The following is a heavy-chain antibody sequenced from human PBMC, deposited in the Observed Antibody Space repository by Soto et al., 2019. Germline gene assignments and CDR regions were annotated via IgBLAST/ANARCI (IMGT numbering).Heavy chain of an antibody. CDR1: GGTFSTYI. V-gene: IGHV1-69*08. Sequence: QVQLVQSGAEVRKPGSSVKVSCKAPGGTFSTYIISWVRQAPGHGLEWMGRIIPIPDITNYAQKFQGRVTVTADRSTSTAYMELTSLKSEDTAVYYCARDRITTRGDAFDLWGQGTMVTVS. CDR3: ARDRITTRGDAFDL. D-gene: IGHD3-3*01. CDR2: IIPIPDIT. J-gene: IGHJ3*01.